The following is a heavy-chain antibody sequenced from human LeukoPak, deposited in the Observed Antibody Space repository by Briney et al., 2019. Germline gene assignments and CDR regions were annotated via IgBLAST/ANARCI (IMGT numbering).Heavy chain of an antibody. CDR1: GGSISSYY. CDR2: IYYSGST. CDR3: ARTKWELPSFDY. D-gene: IGHD1-26*01. J-gene: IGHJ4*02. V-gene: IGHV4-59*01. Sequence: PSETLSLTCTVSGGSISSYYWSWIRQPPGKGLEWIGYIYYSGSTNYNPSLKSRVTISVDTSKNQVSLKLSSVTAADTAVYYCARTKWELPSFDYWGQGTLVTVSS.